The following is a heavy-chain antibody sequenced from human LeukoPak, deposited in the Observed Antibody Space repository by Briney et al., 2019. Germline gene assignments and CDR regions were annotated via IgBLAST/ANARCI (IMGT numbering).Heavy chain of an antibody. D-gene: IGHD5-18*01. Sequence: SETLSLTCTVSGGSISGFGYYWGWIRQPPGKGLEWIGSIYYTGSTYYNPSLKSRGSISVDTSKNQFSLKLSSVTAADTAVYYCVRHRGNNYGHVDYWGQGTLVTVSS. V-gene: IGHV4-39*01. CDR1: GGSISGFGYY. J-gene: IGHJ4*02. CDR2: IYYTGST. CDR3: VRHRGNNYGHVDY.